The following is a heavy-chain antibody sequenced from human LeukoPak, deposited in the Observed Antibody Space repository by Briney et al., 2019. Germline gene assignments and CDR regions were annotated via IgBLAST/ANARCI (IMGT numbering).Heavy chain of an antibody. CDR1: GFTFSDYY. CDR3: AKGYYGSGSYGWFDY. CDR2: ISRSGDRT. Sequence: GGSLRLSCAASGFTFSDYYMSWIRQAPGKGLEWVSTISRSGDRTYYADSVKGRFTISRDNSKNTLFLQMNSLRAEDTAVYYCAKGYYGSGSYGWFDYWGQGTLVTVSS. J-gene: IGHJ4*02. D-gene: IGHD3-10*01. V-gene: IGHV3-23*01.